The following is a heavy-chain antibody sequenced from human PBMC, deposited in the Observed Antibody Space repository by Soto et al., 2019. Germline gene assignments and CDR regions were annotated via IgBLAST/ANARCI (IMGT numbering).Heavy chain of an antibody. Sequence: EVQLLESGGGLVQPGGSLRLSCAASGFTFSSYAMSWVRQAPGKGLEWVSAISGSGGSTYYADSVKGRFTISRDKSKNTLYLQMNSLRAEDTAVYYCAKDRQFGELLTPTDPWGQGTLVTVSS. CDR1: GFTFSSYA. CDR3: AKDRQFGELLTPTDP. V-gene: IGHV3-23*01. D-gene: IGHD3-10*01. CDR2: ISGSGGST. J-gene: IGHJ5*02.